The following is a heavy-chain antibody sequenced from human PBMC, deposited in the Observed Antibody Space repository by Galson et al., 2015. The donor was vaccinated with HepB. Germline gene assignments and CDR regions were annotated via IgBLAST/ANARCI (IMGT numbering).Heavy chain of an antibody. D-gene: IGHD3-16*01. CDR3: ARDGLYDYVWGSSWYFDL. CDR2: IYTSGST. V-gene: IGHV4-4*07. CDR1: GGSISSYY. J-gene: IGHJ2*01. Sequence: ETLSLTCTVSGGSISSYYWSWIRQPAGKGLEWIGRIYTSGSTNYNPSLKSRVTMSVDTSKNQFSLKLSSVTAADTAVYYCARDGLYDYVWGSSWYFDLWGRGTLVTVSS.